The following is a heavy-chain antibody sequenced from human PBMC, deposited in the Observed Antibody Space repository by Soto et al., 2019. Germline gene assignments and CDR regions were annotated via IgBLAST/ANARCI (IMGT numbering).Heavy chain of an antibody. J-gene: IGHJ6*02. CDR1: GGTFSSYA. CDR3: AARIWSPSQHYYYYGMDV. D-gene: IGHD3-10*01. V-gene: IGHV1-69*12. Sequence: QVQLVQSGAEVKKPGSSVKVSCKASGGTFSSYAISWVRQAPGQGLEWMGGIIPIFGTANYAQKFQGRVTITAAESTSTAYMELSSLRCEDTAVYYCAARIWSPSQHYYYYGMDVWGQGTTVTVSS. CDR2: IIPIFGTA.